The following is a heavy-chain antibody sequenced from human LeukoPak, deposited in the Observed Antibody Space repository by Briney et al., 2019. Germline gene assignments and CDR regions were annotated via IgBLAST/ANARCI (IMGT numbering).Heavy chain of an antibody. D-gene: IGHD4/OR15-4a*01. CDR3: AREVQQEGHYLDY. V-gene: IGHV3-21*01. CDR2: ISSSSSYI. J-gene: IGHJ4*02. Sequence: PGGSLRLSCAASGFTFSSYSMNWVRQAPGKGLEWVSSISSSSSYIYYADSVKGRFTISRDNAKNSLYLQMNSLRAEDTAVYYCAREVQQEGHYLDYWGQGTLVTVSS. CDR1: GFTFSSYS.